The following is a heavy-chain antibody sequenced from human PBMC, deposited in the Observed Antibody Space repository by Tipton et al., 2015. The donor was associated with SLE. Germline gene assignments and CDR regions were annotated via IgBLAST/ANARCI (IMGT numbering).Heavy chain of an antibody. V-gene: IGHV3-30*02. J-gene: IGHJ6*02. CDR1: GFTFSDYG. CDR3: AKRAGGSYYYGMDV. CDR2: IRYDASGE. D-gene: IGHD6-25*01. Sequence: SLRLSCAASGFTFSDYGMHWVRQAPGKGLEWVAFIRYDASGEFYADSVKGRFTISRDRSKNTLYLQMNSLRAEDTAVYHCAKRAGGSYYYGMDVWGRGTTVTVSS.